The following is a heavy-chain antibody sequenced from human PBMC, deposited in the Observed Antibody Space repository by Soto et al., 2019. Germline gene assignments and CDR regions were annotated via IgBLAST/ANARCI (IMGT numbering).Heavy chain of an antibody. CDR2: ISYDGSNK. J-gene: IGHJ4*02. D-gene: IGHD6-19*01. Sequence: GGSLRLSCAASGFTFSSYAMHWVRQAPGKGLEWVAVISYDGSNKYYADSVKGRFTISRDNSKNTLYLQMNSLRAEDTAVYYCAYGSGGSPVYWGQGTLVTASS. CDR1: GFTFSSYA. V-gene: IGHV3-30-3*01. CDR3: AYGSGGSPVY.